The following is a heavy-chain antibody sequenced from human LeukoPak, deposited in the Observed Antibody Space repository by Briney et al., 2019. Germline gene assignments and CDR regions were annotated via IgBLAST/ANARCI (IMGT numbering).Heavy chain of an antibody. V-gene: IGHV1-2*02. J-gene: IGHJ4*02. CDR3: ARGGVDIVATIGSYYFDY. CDR2: INPNSGGT. D-gene: IGHD5-12*01. CDR1: GYTFTGYY. Sequence: RASVKVSCKASGYTFTGYYIHWVLQAPGQGLEWMGWINPNSGGTNYAQKFQGRVTMTRDTSITTAYMELSRLRPDDTAVYYCARGGVDIVATIGSYYFDYWGQGTLVTVSS.